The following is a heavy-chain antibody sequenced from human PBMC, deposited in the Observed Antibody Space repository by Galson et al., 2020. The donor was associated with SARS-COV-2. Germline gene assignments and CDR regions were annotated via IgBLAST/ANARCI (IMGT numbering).Heavy chain of an antibody. CDR1: GFTYSNFA. V-gene: IGHV3-30*04. CDR3: ARVFDY. J-gene: IGHJ4*02. CDR2: ISYDGGLK. Sequence: GESMKISCAASGFTYSNFAMHWVRQAPGKGLEWVALISYDGGLKFYSDSVKGRFTISRDNSKNTLYLQMNSLRAEDTALYYCARVFDYWGQGTLVTVSS.